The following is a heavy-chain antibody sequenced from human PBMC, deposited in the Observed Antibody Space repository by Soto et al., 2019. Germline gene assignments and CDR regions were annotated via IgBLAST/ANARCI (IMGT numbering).Heavy chain of an antibody. CDR1: GGSFSSFG. D-gene: IGHD5-12*01. CDR3: AREGSGYNL. V-gene: IGHV1-69*13. CDR2: IIPVFGRP. Sequence: ASVKVSCKASGGSFSSFGISWVRQAPGQGLEWMGGIIPVFGRPNYAQRFRGRLTITADESTSTVYLELIDLGSEDTAVYYCAREGSGYNLWGQGTQVTVSS. J-gene: IGHJ1*01.